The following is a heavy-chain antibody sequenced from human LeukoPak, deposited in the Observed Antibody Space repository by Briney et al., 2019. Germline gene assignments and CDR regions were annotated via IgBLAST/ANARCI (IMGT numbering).Heavy chain of an antibody. CDR2: INHSGST. J-gene: IGHJ3*02. Sequence: SETLSLTCAVYGVSFSGYYWSWIRQPPGKGLEWIGEINHSGSTNYNPSLKSRVTISVDTSKNQFSLKLSSVTAADTAVYYCAREKEITIFGVVFGDAFDIWGQGTMVTVSS. D-gene: IGHD3-3*01. CDR1: GVSFSGYY. V-gene: IGHV4-34*01. CDR3: AREKEITIFGVVFGDAFDI.